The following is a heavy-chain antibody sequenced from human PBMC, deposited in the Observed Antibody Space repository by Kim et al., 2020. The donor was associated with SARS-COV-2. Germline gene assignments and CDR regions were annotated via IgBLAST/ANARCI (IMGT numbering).Heavy chain of an antibody. J-gene: IGHJ6*02. CDR1: GGTFSSYA. V-gene: IGHV1-69*13. CDR2: IIPIFGTA. CDR3: ARGIYPRGYSSSWWGYYYGMDV. Sequence: SVKVSCKASGGTFSSYAISWVRQAPGQGLEWMGGIIPIFGTANYAQKFQGRVTITADESTSTAYMELSSLRSEDTAVYYCARGIYPRGYSSSWWGYYYGMDVWGQGTTVTVSS. D-gene: IGHD6-13*01.